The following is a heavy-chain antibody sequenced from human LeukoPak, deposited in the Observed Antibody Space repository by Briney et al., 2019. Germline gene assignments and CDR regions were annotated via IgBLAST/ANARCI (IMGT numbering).Heavy chain of an antibody. Sequence: GSSVKVSCKASGGTFSSYAISWVRQAPGQGLEWMGGIIPIFGTANYAQKFQGRVTITRDTSASTAYMELSSLRSEDTAVYYCARDLRDDSSGYNNWFDPWGQGTLVTVSS. V-gene: IGHV1-69*05. CDR3: ARDLRDDSSGYNNWFDP. CDR2: IIPIFGTA. CDR1: GGTFSSYA. D-gene: IGHD3-22*01. J-gene: IGHJ5*02.